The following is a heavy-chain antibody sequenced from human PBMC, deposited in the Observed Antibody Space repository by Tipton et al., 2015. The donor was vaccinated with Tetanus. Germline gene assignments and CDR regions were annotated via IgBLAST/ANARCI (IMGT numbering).Heavy chain of an antibody. D-gene: IGHD1-26*01. V-gene: IGHV4-39*01. CDR3: AAQKYTGSFFY. Sequence: LSLTCSVSGGSINSSTFYWAWIRQAPGKGLEWVGTVYYNGSTYYSPSLNSRITISVDSSKSQFSLKVKSVTAADTAVYYCAAQKYTGSFFYWGQGTLVTVTS. J-gene: IGHJ4*02. CDR1: GGSINSSTFY. CDR2: VYYNGST.